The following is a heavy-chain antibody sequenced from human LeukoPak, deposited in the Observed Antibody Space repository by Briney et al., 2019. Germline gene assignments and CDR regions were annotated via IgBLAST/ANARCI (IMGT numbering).Heavy chain of an antibody. J-gene: IGHJ4*02. V-gene: IGHV3-64*01. D-gene: IGHD3-22*01. CDR1: GFTFSNYA. CDR3: ARWGYYDSSGSFDY. CDR2: ISTNGGST. Sequence: GGSLRLSCAASGFTFSNYAMYWVRQAPGRGLEYVSAISTNGGSTDYANSVKGRFTISRDNSDNRVFLQMGTLRAEDMAVYYCARWGYYDSSGSFDYWGQGTLVTVSS.